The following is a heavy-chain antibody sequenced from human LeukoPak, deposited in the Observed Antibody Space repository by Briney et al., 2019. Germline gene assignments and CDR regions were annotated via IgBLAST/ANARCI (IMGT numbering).Heavy chain of an antibody. V-gene: IGHV3-7*03. Sequence: PGGTLRLSCAASGFTFSTYWMTWVRQAPGKGLEWVASIRGDGSEKYYVDSVKGRFTISRDNAQKSLYLEMNSLRVEDTAVYYCARAVTSTEGYWGQGTLVTVSS. CDR1: GFTFSTYW. CDR2: IRGDGSEK. J-gene: IGHJ4*02. CDR3: ARAVTSTEGY.